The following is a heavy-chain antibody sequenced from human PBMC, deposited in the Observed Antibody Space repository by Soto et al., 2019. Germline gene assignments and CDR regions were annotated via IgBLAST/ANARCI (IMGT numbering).Heavy chain of an antibody. CDR2: ISAYNGNT. J-gene: IGHJ6*04. CDR3: ARDRRDYDFWSGCQTYMDV. Sequence: ASVKVSCKASGYTFTSYGISWVRQAPGQGLEWMGWISAYNGNTNYAQKLQGRVTMTTDTSTSTAYMELRSLRSDDTAVYYCARDRRDYDFWSGCQTYMDVWGKGTTVTSPQ. D-gene: IGHD3-3*01. CDR1: GYTFTSYG. V-gene: IGHV1-18*01.